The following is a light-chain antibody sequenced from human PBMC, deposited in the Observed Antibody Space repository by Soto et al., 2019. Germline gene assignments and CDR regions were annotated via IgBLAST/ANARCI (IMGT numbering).Light chain of an antibody. CDR3: PQYNNWPS. CDR1: QSVSSN. Sequence: EIVMTQSPATLSVSPGERATLSCRASQSVSSNLAWYQQKPGQAPRLLIYGASTRATGIPARFSGSGSGTEFTLTINSLQSEDFAVYYCPQYNNWPSFGPGTKVDIK. V-gene: IGKV3-15*01. J-gene: IGKJ3*01. CDR2: GAS.